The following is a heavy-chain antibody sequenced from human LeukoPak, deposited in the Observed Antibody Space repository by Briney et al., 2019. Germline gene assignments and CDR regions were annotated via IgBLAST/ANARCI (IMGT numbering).Heavy chain of an antibody. CDR2: ISSSGSTI. Sequence: GGSLRLSCAASGFTFSSYEMNWVRQAPGKGLEWVSYISSSGSTIYYADSVKGRFTISRDNAKNPLYLQINSLRAEDTAVYYCARVDYSGDYWGQGTLVTVSS. CDR3: ARVDYSGDY. CDR1: GFTFSSYE. D-gene: IGHD2-2*03. J-gene: IGHJ4*02. V-gene: IGHV3-48*03.